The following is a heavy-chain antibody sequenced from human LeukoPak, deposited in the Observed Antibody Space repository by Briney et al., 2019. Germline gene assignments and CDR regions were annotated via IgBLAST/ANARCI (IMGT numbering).Heavy chain of an antibody. CDR3: ARAATYYDFRSGYSYLTYFDY. V-gene: IGHV4-39*07. Sequence: SETLSLACTVSGGSISSSSYYWGWIRQPPGKGLEWIGSIYHSGSTYYNPSLKSRVTISVDTSKNQFSLKLSSVTAADTAVYYCARAATYYDFRSGYSYLTYFDYWGQGTLVTVSS. J-gene: IGHJ4*02. D-gene: IGHD3-3*01. CDR2: IYHSGST. CDR1: GGSISSSSYY.